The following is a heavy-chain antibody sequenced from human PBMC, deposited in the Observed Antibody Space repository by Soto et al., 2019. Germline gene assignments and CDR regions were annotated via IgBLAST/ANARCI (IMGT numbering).Heavy chain of an antibody. CDR1: GFTFSDYY. CDR3: ARGTYRSKTDFDY. J-gene: IGHJ4*02. D-gene: IGHD6-13*01. V-gene: IGHV3-11*01. Sequence: GGSLRLSCAASGFTFSDYYMTWIRQAPGSGLEWVSYISSSSGTISYANSVKGRFTISRDSAQNSLYLQMTSLRAEDTAVYYCARGTYRSKTDFDYWGQGTLVTVSS. CDR2: ISSSSGTI.